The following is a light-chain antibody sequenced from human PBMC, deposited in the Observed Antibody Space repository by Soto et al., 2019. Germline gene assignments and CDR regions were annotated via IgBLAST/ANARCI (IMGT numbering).Light chain of an antibody. CDR3: CSYAGSYTWV. CDR2: EVS. J-gene: IGLJ3*02. V-gene: IGLV2-11*01. CDR1: SSDVGGYNF. Sequence: QSALTQPRSVSGSPGQSVTISCTGTSSDVGGYNFVSWYQQHPGKAPKLMIYEVSKRPSGVPDRFSGSKSGNTASLTISGLQAEYEADYYCCSYAGSYTWVFGGGTKLTVL.